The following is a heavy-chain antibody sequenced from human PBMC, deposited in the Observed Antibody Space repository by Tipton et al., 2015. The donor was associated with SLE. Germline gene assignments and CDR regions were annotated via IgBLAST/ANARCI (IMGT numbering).Heavy chain of an antibody. D-gene: IGHD2-15*01. CDR1: GGSFSGYY. CDR3: AGEGVIVVVVAATQGAFDI. CDR2: INHSGST. J-gene: IGHJ3*02. V-gene: IGHV4-34*01. Sequence: LRLSCAVYGGSFSGYYWSWIRQPPGKGLEWIGEINHSGSTNYNPSLKSRVTISVDTSKNQFSLKLSSVTAADTAVYYCAGEGVIVVVVAATQGAFDIWGQGTMVTVSS.